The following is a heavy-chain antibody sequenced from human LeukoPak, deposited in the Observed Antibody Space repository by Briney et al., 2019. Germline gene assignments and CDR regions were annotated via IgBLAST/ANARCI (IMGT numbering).Heavy chain of an antibody. CDR1: GGSISSYY. CDR3: ARDFYPRSSGWYLRRDYYYGMDV. J-gene: IGHJ6*02. Sequence: SETLSLTCTVSGGSISSYYWSWIRQPPGKGLEWIGYIYYSGSTNYNPSLKSRVTISVDTSKNQFSLKLSSVTAADTAVYYCARDFYPRSSGWYLRRDYYYGMDVWGQGTTVTVSS. CDR2: IYYSGST. V-gene: IGHV4-59*01. D-gene: IGHD6-19*01.